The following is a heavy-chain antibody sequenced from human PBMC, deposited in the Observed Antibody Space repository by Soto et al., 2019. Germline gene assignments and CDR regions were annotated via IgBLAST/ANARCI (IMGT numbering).Heavy chain of an antibody. V-gene: IGHV1-69*06. Sequence: GASVKVSCKASGGTFSSYAISWVRQAPGQGLEWMGGIIPIFGTANYAQKFQGRVTITADKSTSTAYMELSSLRSEDTAVYYWARAPGITMVRGVMSWFAPWGHRTLVTVSS. CDR1: GGTFSSYA. J-gene: IGHJ5*02. CDR2: IIPIFGTA. CDR3: ARAPGITMVRGVMSWFAP. D-gene: IGHD3-10*01.